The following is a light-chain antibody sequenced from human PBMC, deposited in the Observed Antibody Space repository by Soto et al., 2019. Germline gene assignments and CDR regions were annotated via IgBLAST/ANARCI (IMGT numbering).Light chain of an antibody. J-gene: IGKJ1*01. V-gene: IGKV1-5*01. CDR1: QSISSW. CDR3: QQYNSYSPWT. Sequence: DIQMTQSPSTLSASVGDRVTITCRASQSISSWLAWYQQKPGKAPKLLIYDASSLESGVPSRFSGSGSGTEFTLTISRLQPDDFATYYCQQYNSYSPWTFGQGTQVQIK. CDR2: DAS.